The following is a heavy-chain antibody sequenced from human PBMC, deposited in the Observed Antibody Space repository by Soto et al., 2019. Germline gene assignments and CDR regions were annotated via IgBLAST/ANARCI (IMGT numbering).Heavy chain of an antibody. CDR2: ISWNSGSI. V-gene: IGHV3-9*01. Sequence: PGGSLRLSCAASGFTFDDYAMHWVRQAPGKGLEWVSGISWNSGSIGYADSVKGRFTISRDNAKNSLYLQMNSLRAEDTALYYCAKPAFFSSSWYSATHFDYWGQGTLVTVSS. J-gene: IGHJ4*02. D-gene: IGHD6-13*01. CDR1: GFTFDDYA. CDR3: AKPAFFSSSWYSATHFDY.